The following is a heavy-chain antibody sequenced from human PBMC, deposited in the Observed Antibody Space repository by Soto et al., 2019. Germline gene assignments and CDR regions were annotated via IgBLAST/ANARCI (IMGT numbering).Heavy chain of an antibody. CDR1: GGSFSGYY. V-gene: IGHV4-34*01. Sequence: PSETLSLTCAVYGGSFSGYYWSWIRQPPGKGLEWIGEINHSGSTNYNPSLKSRVTISVDTSKNQFSLKLSSVTAADTAVYYCASRLGSRYYYYGMDVWGQGTTVTVSS. J-gene: IGHJ6*02. CDR3: ASRLGSRYYYYGMDV. CDR2: INHSGST. D-gene: IGHD2-21*01.